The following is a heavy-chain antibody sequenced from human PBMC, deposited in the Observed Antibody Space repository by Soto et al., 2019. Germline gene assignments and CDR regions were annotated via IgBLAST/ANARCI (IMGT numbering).Heavy chain of an antibody. CDR3: ARNGDSSDYRGWFDP. V-gene: IGHV3-66*01. J-gene: IGHJ5*02. CDR1: GFTVSSNY. D-gene: IGHD3-22*01. Sequence: PGGSRRLSWAGSGFTVSSNYISWVRQAPGKGLEWVSVIYSGGTTYYADSVKGRFTISRDNSKNTLYLQMNSLRAEDTAVYYCARNGDSSDYRGWFDPWGQGTLVTVST. CDR2: IYSGGTT.